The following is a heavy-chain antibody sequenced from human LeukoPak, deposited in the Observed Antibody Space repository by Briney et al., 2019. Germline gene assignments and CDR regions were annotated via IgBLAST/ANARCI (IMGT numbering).Heavy chain of an antibody. CDR1: GGSFSGYY. CDR3: ARYSSGWSTAGFDY. CDR2: INHSGST. J-gene: IGHJ4*02. D-gene: IGHD6-19*01. Sequence: SETLSLTCAVYGGSFSGYYWSWIRQPPGKALEWIGEINHSGSTNYNPSLQSRVTISVDTSKNQFSLRLTSVTAADTAVYYCARYSSGWSTAGFDYWGQGTLVTVSS. V-gene: IGHV4-34*01.